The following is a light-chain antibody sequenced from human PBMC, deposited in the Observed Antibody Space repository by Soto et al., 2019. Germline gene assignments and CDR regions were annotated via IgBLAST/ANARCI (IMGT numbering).Light chain of an antibody. CDR1: SSNIAAGYD. CDR2: ANT. CDR3: QSYDSSLSAAV. V-gene: IGLV1-40*01. Sequence: QSVLTQPPSMSGAPGQRVTISCTGSSSNIAAGYDVHWHQQPPGAAPKLLIYANTNRPSGVPDRFSGSKSGTTASLAITGLQAEDEADYYCQSYDSSLSAAVFGGGTQLTVL. J-gene: IGLJ7*01.